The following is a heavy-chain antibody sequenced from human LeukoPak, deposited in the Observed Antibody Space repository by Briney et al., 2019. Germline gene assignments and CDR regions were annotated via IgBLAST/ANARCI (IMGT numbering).Heavy chain of an antibody. CDR1: GFTFSSYS. Sequence: PGGSLRLSCAASGFTFSSYSMNWVRQAPGKGLEWVSSISSSSSYIYYADSVKGRFTISRDNAKNTLYLQMNSLRSEDTAVYYCASDSAWNLHGGYLDHWGQGTLVSVSS. D-gene: IGHD2-15*01. V-gene: IGHV3-21*01. CDR2: ISSSSSYI. J-gene: IGHJ4*02. CDR3: ASDSAWNLHGGYLDH.